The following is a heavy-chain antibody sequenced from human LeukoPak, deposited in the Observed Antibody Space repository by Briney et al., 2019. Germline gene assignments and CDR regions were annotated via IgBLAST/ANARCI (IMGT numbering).Heavy chain of an antibody. CDR2: INHSGST. V-gene: IGHV4-34*01. Sequence: SETLSLTCAVYGGSFSGYYWSWIRQPPGKGLEWIGEINHSGSTNYNPSLKSRVTISVDTSKNQFSLKLSSVTAADTAVYYCARRRLWFGELLASFDYWGQGTLVTVSS. J-gene: IGHJ4*02. CDR3: ARRRLWFGELLASFDY. CDR1: GGSFSGYY. D-gene: IGHD3-10*01.